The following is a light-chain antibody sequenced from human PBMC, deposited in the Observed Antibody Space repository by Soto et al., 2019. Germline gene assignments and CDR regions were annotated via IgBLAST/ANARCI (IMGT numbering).Light chain of an antibody. J-gene: IGKJ4*01. Sequence: EIVLTQSPGTLSLSPGERATLSCRASQSVSSSFLAWYQQKPGQAPRLLIYGASSRATGIPDRFSGSGSGADFTLTIRRLEPEDVAVYYWQQYGSSPLTFGGGNKVDLK. CDR1: QSVSSSF. CDR2: GAS. V-gene: IGKV3-20*01. CDR3: QQYGSSPLT.